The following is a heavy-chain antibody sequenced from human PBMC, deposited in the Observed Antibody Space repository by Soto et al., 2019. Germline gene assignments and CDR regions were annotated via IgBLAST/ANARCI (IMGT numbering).Heavy chain of an antibody. CDR3: ARVGGFGATTIDY. Sequence: QVQLQESGPGLVKPSQTLSLTCTVSGGSISSGDYYWSWIRQPPGKGLEWIGDIYYSGSTYYNPFLKSPGTVSEDTSKDHFSRNLRSVTAADTVVYYCARVGGFGATTIDYWGQGTLVTVSS. D-gene: IGHD3-10*01. J-gene: IGHJ4*02. CDR1: GGSISSGDYY. CDR2: IYYSGST. V-gene: IGHV4-30-4*01.